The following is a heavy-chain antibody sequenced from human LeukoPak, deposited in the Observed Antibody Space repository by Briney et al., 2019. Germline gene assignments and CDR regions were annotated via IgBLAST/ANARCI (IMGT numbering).Heavy chain of an antibody. D-gene: IGHD2-15*01. V-gene: IGHV4-61*02. Sequence: SETLSLTCTVSGGSISSGSYYWSWIRQPAGKGLEWIGRIYTSGSTNYNPSLKSRVTISVDTSKNQFSLKLSSVTAADTAVYYCAAGGCSGGSCYSSYYYMDVWGKGTTVTVSS. J-gene: IGHJ6*03. CDR1: GGSISSGSYY. CDR3: AAGGCSGGSCYSSYYYMDV. CDR2: IYTSGST.